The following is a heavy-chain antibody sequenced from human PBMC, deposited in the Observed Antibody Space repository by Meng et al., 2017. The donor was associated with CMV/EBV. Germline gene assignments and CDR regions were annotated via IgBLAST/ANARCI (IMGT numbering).Heavy chain of an antibody. Sequence: SCKASGGTFSSYTISWVRQAPGKGLEWVANIKQDGSEKYYVDSVKGRFTISRDNAKNSLYLQMNSLRAEDTAVYYCAREMRATGYYYYGMDVWGQGTTVTVSS. J-gene: IGHJ6*02. V-gene: IGHV3-7*01. CDR3: AREMRATGYYYYGMDV. CDR1: GGTFSSYT. CDR2: IKQDGSEK. D-gene: IGHD5-12*01.